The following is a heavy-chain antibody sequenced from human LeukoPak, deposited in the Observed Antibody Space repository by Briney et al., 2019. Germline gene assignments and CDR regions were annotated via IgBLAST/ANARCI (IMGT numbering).Heavy chain of an antibody. Sequence: SETLSLTCTVSGGSISSSSYYWGWIRQPPGKGLEWIGSIYYSGSTYYNPSLKSRVTISVDTSKNQFSLKLSSVTAADTAVYYCARDGQLERRRYFDYWGQGTLVTVSS. J-gene: IGHJ4*02. CDR1: GGSISSSSYY. D-gene: IGHD1-1*01. CDR3: ARDGQLERRRYFDY. V-gene: IGHV4-39*07. CDR2: IYYSGST.